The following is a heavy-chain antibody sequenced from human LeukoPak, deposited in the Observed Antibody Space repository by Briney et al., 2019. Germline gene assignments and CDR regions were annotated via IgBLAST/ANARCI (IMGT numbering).Heavy chain of an antibody. V-gene: IGHV3-30-3*01. CDR1: GFTFSSYA. CDR2: ISYDGSNK. J-gene: IGHJ4*02. CDR3: VAGPE. Sequence: QTGGSLRLSCAASGFTFSSYAMHWVRQAPGKGLEWVAVISYDGSNKYYADSVKGRFTISRDNSKNTLYLQMNSLRAEDTAVYYAVAGPEWGQGTLVTVSS. D-gene: IGHD6-19*01.